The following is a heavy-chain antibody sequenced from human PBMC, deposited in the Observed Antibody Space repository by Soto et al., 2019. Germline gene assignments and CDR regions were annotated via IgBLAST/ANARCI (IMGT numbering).Heavy chain of an antibody. J-gene: IGHJ5*02. CDR1: GGSFSGYY. CDR2: INHSGST. CDR3: AREHYCSGGSCYLFDP. Sequence: PSETLSLTCAVYGGSFSGYYWSWIRQPPGKGLEWIGEINHSGSTNYNPSLKSRVTISVDTSKHQFSLKLSSVTAADTAVYYCAREHYCSGGSCYLFDPWGQGTLVTVSS. D-gene: IGHD2-15*01. V-gene: IGHV4-34*01.